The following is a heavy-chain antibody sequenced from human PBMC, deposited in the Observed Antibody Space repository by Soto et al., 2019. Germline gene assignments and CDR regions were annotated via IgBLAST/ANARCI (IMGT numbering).Heavy chain of an antibody. CDR1: GFTFSSYS. CDR2: ISSSSSYI. J-gene: IGHJ6*03. D-gene: IGHD3-16*02. Sequence: GGSLRLSCAASGFTFSSYSMNWVRQAPGKGLEWVSSISSSSSYIYYADSVKGRFTISRDNAKNSPYLQMNSLRAEDTAVYYCARGGGSYPYYYYYMDVWGKGTTVTVSS. CDR3: ARGGGSYPYYYYYMDV. V-gene: IGHV3-21*01.